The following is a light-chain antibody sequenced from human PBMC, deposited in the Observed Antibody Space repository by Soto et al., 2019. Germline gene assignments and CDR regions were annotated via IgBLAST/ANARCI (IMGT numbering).Light chain of an antibody. Sequence: QSVLTQPASVSWSPGQSITISCTGTSSDVGGYNYVSWYQQHPGKAPKLMIYDVSNQPSGVSNRFSGSKSGNTASLTISGLQAEDEADYFCSSYTSSSLSGFRTGTKDTVL. CDR1: SSDVGGYNY. CDR2: DVS. CDR3: SSYTSSSLSG. V-gene: IGLV2-14*01. J-gene: IGLJ1*01.